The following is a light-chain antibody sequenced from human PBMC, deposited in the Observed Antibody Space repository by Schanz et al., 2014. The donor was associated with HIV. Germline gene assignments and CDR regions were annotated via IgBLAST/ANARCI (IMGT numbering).Light chain of an antibody. J-gene: IGKJ5*01. Sequence: DIQMTQSPSSLSASVGDRVTITCRASQSISRYLNWYQQKPGKAPKLLIYAASTLQSGVPSRFIGGGSGADFTLTITCLQSEDSTTYYCQQYYRYPITFGQGTRLDI. CDR2: AAS. CDR3: QQYYRYPIT. V-gene: IGKV1-39*01. CDR1: QSISRY.